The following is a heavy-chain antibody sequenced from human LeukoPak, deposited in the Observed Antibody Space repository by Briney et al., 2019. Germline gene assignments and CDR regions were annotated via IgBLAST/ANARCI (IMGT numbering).Heavy chain of an antibody. J-gene: IGHJ5*02. CDR3: TRLYPTESS. Sequence: TGGSLRLSCAASGFTFSGSAMHWVRQASGKGLEWVGRIRSKANSYATAYAASVKGRFTISRDDSKNTAYLQMNSLKTEDTAVYYCTRLYPTESSWGQGTLVTVSS. CDR1: GFTFSGSA. D-gene: IGHD4-17*01. V-gene: IGHV3-73*01. CDR2: IRSKANSYAT.